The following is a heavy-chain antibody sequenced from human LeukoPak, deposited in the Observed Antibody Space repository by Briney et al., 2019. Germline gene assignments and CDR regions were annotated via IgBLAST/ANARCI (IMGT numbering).Heavy chain of an antibody. D-gene: IGHD3-22*01. CDR3: ARAPSPYYYDISAYYSDY. Sequence: ASVKVSCNTSGYTFTSFDINWVRQATGQGLEWLGWMNPYTHKTGYAQKFQGRVTFTGDTSIRTAYMEVSNLTSEDTAVYYCARAPSPYYYDISAYYSDYWGQGTLVTVSS. V-gene: IGHV1-8*03. CDR2: MNPYTHKT. J-gene: IGHJ4*02. CDR1: GYTFTSFD.